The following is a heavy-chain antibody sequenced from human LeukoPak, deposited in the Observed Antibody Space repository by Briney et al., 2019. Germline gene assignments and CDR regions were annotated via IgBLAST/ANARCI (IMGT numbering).Heavy chain of an antibody. CDR2: ISSSSSPI. V-gene: IGHV3-48*04. CDR1: GFTFGSYS. CDR3: VRGNGSYY. D-gene: IGHD1-26*01. J-gene: IGHJ4*02. Sequence: GGSLRLSCAASGFTFGSYSMNWVRQAPGKGLEWVSYISSSSSPIYYADSVKGRFTISRDNTKNSLYLQMNSLRAEDTAVYYCVRGNGSYYWGQGTLVTVSS.